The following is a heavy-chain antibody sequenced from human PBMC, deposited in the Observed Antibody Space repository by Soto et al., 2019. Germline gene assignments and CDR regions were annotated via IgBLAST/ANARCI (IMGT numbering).Heavy chain of an antibody. Sequence: PSETLSLTCTLSGGSFSPNYWAWIRQPPGKGQERIGYIYYRRRTNYNPSNKSRVTITVDTSKNQYSLKLSYVTAEDTAVYYCARSSSGSYYQQYWGQGALVT. CDR3: ARSSSGSYYQQY. CDR2: IYYRRRT. D-gene: IGHD3-10*01. V-gene: IGHV4-59*01. CDR1: GGSFSPNY. J-gene: IGHJ4*02.